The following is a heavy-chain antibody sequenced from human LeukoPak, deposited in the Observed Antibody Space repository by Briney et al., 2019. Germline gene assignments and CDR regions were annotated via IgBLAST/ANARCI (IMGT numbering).Heavy chain of an antibody. V-gene: IGHV1-18*01. J-gene: IGHJ3*02. D-gene: IGHD3-22*01. Sequence: ASVKVSCKASGYTFTSYGISWVRQAPGQGLEWMGWISAYNGNTNYAQKLQGRVTMTTDTSTSTAYMELRSLRSDDTAVYYCARGGYYYDSSGYYPDDAFDIWGQGTMVTVSS. CDR3: ARGGYYYDSSGYYPDDAFDI. CDR2: ISAYNGNT. CDR1: GYTFTSYG.